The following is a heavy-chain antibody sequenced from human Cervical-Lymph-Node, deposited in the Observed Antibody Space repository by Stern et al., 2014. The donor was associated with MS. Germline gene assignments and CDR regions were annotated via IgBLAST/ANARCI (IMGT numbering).Heavy chain of an antibody. D-gene: IGHD2-8*01. CDR1: GFTFSRSS. J-gene: IGHJ3*01. V-gene: IGHV1-58*01. CDR2: IVAGGDYT. CDR3: AAWVAGPNLVFEK. Sequence: QMQLVQSGPEVKKPGTSVKVSCKASGFTFSRSSVQWVRQARGQRLEWIGWIVAGGDYTNYAQDFQERVTITRDMSTNTTYMDLSSLRSEDTAVYYCAAWVAGPNLVFEKWGQGTMVTVSS.